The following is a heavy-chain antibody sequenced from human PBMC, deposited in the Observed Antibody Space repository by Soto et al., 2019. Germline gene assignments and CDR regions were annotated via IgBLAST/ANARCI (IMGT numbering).Heavy chain of an antibody. D-gene: IGHD4-17*01. CDR2: TRNKANSYTT. CDR3: AREGRGDYVEHVMDV. V-gene: IGHV3-72*01. CDR1: GFTFSDHY. Sequence: EVQLVESGGGLVQPGGSLRLSCAASGFTFSDHYMDWVRQAPGKGLEWVGRTRNKANSYTTEYAAYVKGRFTISRDDSKNSLYLQMNSLKTEDTAVYYCAREGRGDYVEHVMDVWGKGTTVTVSS. J-gene: IGHJ6*04.